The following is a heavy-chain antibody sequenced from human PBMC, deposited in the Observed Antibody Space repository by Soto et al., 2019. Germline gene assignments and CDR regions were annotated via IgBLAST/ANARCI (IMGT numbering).Heavy chain of an antibody. J-gene: IGHJ3*02. Sequence: GASVKVSCKASGGTFSSYAISWVRQAPGQGLEWMGGIIPIFGTANYAQKFQGRVTITADESTSTAYMELSSLRSEDTAVYYCARLYCSSTSCYRGVAQAFDIWGQGTMVTVSS. CDR2: IIPIFGTA. D-gene: IGHD2-2*02. CDR1: GGTFSSYA. CDR3: ARLYCSSTSCYRGVAQAFDI. V-gene: IGHV1-69*13.